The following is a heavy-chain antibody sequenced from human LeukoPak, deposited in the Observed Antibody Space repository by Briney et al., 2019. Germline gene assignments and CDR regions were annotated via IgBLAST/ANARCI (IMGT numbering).Heavy chain of an antibody. Sequence: PSETLSLTCAAYGGSLSDYNWSWLRQSPEKGLEWIGEITDSATTHYNPSLETRVTISIDTAKRQFSLRLRSLTAADTAVYYCARGLDLDGLDYWGQGTLVTVSS. CDR1: GGSLSDYN. J-gene: IGHJ4*02. D-gene: IGHD1-1*01. CDR2: ITDSATT. CDR3: ARGLDLDGLDY. V-gene: IGHV4-34*01.